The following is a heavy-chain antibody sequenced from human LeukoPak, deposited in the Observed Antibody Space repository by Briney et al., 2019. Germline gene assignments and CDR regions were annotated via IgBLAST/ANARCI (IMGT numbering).Heavy chain of an antibody. Sequence: PGGSLRLSCAASGFTFSSYGMHWVRQAPGKGLEWVAVIPYDGSDKYYADSVKSRFTISRDSSKNTLFLQMNSLRAEDTAVYYCARDPVGTTFAYYFDYWGQGTLVTVSS. CDR1: GFTFSSYG. CDR3: ARDPVGTTFAYYFDY. J-gene: IGHJ4*02. D-gene: IGHD2/OR15-2a*01. CDR2: IPYDGSDK. V-gene: IGHV3-30*03.